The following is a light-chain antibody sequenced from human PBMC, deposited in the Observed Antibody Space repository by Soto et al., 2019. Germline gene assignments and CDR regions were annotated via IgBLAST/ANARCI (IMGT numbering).Light chain of an antibody. V-gene: IGLV3-21*02. CDR2: DDS. CDR3: QVWDSSADHHVI. Sequence: SYELTQPPSVSVAPGQTARITCGGDNIGSKDVHWYQQKPGQAPVLVVYDDSDRPSGIPERFTGSNSGNTATLTVSTVEAGDEAVYYCQVWDSSADHHVIFGGGTKLTVL. J-gene: IGLJ2*01. CDR1: NIGSKD.